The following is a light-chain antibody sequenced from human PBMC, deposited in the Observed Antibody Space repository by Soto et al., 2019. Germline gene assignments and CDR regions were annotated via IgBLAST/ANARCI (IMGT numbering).Light chain of an antibody. CDR2: DAS. CDR1: QSIDTY. Sequence: EIVLTQSPATMSLSPGERATLSCRASQSIDTYLAWYQQKPGQAPRLLIYDASNRATGLPARFSGSGSGTDCTLTISSLEAEDFAVYYCQQRSVWVTFGGGTRVEIK. J-gene: IGKJ4*01. CDR3: QQRSVWVT. V-gene: IGKV3-11*01.